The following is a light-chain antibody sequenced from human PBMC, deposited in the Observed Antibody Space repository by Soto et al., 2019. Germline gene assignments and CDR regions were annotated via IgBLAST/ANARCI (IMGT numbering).Light chain of an antibody. Sequence: QSVLTQPASVSGSPGQSITLSCTGTSSDVGAYNSVSWYQQHPGKAPKLIIYDVSTRPSGVSNRFSGSKSGNTASLTISGLQAEDEADYYCSSSTTSTTRVFGTGTNVTVL. CDR1: SSDVGAYNS. J-gene: IGLJ1*01. V-gene: IGLV2-14*03. CDR2: DVS. CDR3: SSSTTSTTRV.